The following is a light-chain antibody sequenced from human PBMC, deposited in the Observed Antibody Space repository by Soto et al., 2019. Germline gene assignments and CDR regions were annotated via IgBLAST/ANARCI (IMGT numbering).Light chain of an antibody. Sequence: EIVLTQSPGTLSLSPGERATLSCRASQSVSSSYLAWYQQKPGQAPRLLIYGASSSATGIPDRFSGSGSGTDFHLTISRLEPEDFAGYYCQQYGSSPSITFGQGTRLEIK. CDR1: QSVSSSY. CDR2: GAS. V-gene: IGKV3-20*01. CDR3: QQYGSSPSIT. J-gene: IGKJ5*01.